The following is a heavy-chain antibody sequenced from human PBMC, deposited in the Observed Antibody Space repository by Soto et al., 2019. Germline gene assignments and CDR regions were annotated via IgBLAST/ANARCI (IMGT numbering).Heavy chain of an antibody. V-gene: IGHV3-48*01. J-gene: IGHJ4*02. Sequence: EVQLVESGGGLVQPGGSLRLSCAASGFTFSSYSMNWVRQAPGKGLEWVSYISSSSSTIYYADSVKGRFTISRDNAKNSLYLQMKSLRAEDTAVYYCARLWFGDDYWGQGTLVTVSS. CDR3: ARLWFGDDY. CDR2: ISSSSSTI. D-gene: IGHD3-10*01. CDR1: GFTFSSYS.